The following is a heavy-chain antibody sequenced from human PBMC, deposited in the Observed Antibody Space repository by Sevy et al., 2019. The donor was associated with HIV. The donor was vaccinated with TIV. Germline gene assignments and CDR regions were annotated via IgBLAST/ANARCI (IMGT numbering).Heavy chain of an antibody. CDR2: MKPDGSET. J-gene: IGHJ6*02. Sequence: GGSLRLSCAASGFTFSSYWMSWVRQAPGKGLEWVANMKPDGSETYYVDSVKGRFTISRDNAKNSMYLQMDTLRADDTAVYYCARSGGITDYGMDVWGQGTTVTVSS. V-gene: IGHV3-7*03. D-gene: IGHD1-26*01. CDR3: ARSGGITDYGMDV. CDR1: GFTFSSYW.